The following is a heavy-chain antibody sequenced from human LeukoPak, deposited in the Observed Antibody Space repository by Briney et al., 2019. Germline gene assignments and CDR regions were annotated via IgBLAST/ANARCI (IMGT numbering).Heavy chain of an antibody. Sequence: SETLSLTCAVYGGSFSGYYWSWIRQPPGKGLEWIGEINHSGSTNYNPSLKSRVTISVDTSKNQFSLKLSSVTAAETAVFYCARVSHRYTGDYWGQGTLVTVSS. J-gene: IGHJ4*02. CDR1: GGSFSGYY. CDR2: INHSGST. D-gene: IGHD3-16*02. V-gene: IGHV4-34*01. CDR3: ARVSHRYTGDY.